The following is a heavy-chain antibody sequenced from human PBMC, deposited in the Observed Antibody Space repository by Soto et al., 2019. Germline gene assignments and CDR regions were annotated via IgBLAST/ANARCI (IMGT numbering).Heavy chain of an antibody. Sequence: ASVKVSCKASGYIFTTYAMHWVRQAPGQRLEWMGWINVGNGNTKYSQKFQGRVTITRDTSASTAHMELSSLRSEDTAVYYCAYDSSGYLDYWGQGTLVTVSS. V-gene: IGHV1-3*01. D-gene: IGHD3-22*01. J-gene: IGHJ4*02. CDR3: AYDSSGYLDY. CDR2: INVGNGNT. CDR1: GYIFTTYA.